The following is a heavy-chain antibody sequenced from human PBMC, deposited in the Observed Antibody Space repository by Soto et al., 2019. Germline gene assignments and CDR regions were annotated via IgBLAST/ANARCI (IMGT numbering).Heavy chain of an antibody. V-gene: IGHV3-30*18. J-gene: IGHJ3*02. CDR1: GLTICSYG. D-gene: IGHD3-10*01. CDR2: ISYDGSNK. CDR3: AKELYGSGSADAFDI. Sequence: VGPLTLSCPASGLTICSYGMHWVRQNPGKGLEWVAVISYDGSNKYYADSVKGRFTISRDNSKNTLYLQMNSLRAEDTAVYYCAKELYGSGSADAFDIWGQGTMVTVSS.